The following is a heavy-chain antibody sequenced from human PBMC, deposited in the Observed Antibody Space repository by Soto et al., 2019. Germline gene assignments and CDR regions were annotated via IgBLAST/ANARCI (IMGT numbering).Heavy chain of an antibody. CDR3: AITVGIDYYYGMDV. Sequence: QVQLVESGGGVVQPGRSLRLSCAASGFTFSSYGMHWVRQAPGKGLEWVAVIWYDGSNKYYADSVKGRFTISRDNSKNTLYLQMNSLRAEDTAVYYCAITVGIDYYYGMDVWGQGTTVTVSS. CDR2: IWYDGSNK. V-gene: IGHV3-33*01. D-gene: IGHD7-27*01. CDR1: GFTFSSYG. J-gene: IGHJ6*02.